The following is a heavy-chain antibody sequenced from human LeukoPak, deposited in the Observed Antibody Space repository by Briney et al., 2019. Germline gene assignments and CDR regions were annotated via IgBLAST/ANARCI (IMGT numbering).Heavy chain of an antibody. D-gene: IGHD2-2*01. CDR1: GFTFSSYA. Sequence: GGSLRLSCAASGFTFSSYAMSWVRQAPGKGREWVSAISGSGGSTYYADSVKGRFTISRDNSKNTLYLQMNSLRAEDTAVYYCAKVYCSSTSCECFDYWGQGTLVTVSS. CDR2: ISGSGGST. V-gene: IGHV3-23*01. CDR3: AKVYCSSTSCECFDY. J-gene: IGHJ4*02.